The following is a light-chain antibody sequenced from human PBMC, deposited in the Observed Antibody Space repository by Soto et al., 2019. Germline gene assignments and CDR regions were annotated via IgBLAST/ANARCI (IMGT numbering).Light chain of an antibody. V-gene: IGLV2-14*01. CDR3: SSYTSSSRV. CDR2: EVS. J-gene: IGLJ1*01. Sequence: QSALTQPASVSGSPGQSITISCTGTSSDVGGYNYVSWYQQHPGKAPKLMIYEVSNRPSGVSNRFSGSKSGNTASLTISGLHAEDEADYYCSSYTSSSRVFGTGTKVTVL. CDR1: SSDVGGYNY.